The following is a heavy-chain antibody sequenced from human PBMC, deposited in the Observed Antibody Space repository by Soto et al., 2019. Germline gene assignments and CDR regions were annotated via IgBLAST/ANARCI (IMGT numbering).Heavy chain of an antibody. CDR2: IIPIFGTA. V-gene: IGHV1-69*06. CDR3: ARGKKYSYGPDLGMDV. D-gene: IGHD5-18*01. J-gene: IGHJ6*02. CDR1: GGTFSSYA. Sequence: QVQLVQSGAEVKKPGSSVKVSCKASGGTFSSYAISWVRQAPGQGLEWMGGIIPIFGTANYAQKFQGRVTITADKSTGTAYMELSSLRSEDTAVYYCARGKKYSYGPDLGMDVWGQGTTVTVSS.